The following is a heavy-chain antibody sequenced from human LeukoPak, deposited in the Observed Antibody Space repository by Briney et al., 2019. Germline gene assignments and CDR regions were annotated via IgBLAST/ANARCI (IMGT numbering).Heavy chain of an antibody. CDR1: GYTFNNYN. V-gene: IGHV1-46*02. D-gene: IGHD3-22*01. Sequence: GASVKVSCKASGYTFNNYNMHWVRQAPGQGLEWMGIINPSGGSTSNAQKFQGRVTMTRDTSTSTVYMEPSSLRSEDTAVYYCARAYYDSSGYYPLSDHWGQGTLVTVSS. CDR3: ARAYYDSSGYYPLSDH. J-gene: IGHJ5*02. CDR2: INPSGGST.